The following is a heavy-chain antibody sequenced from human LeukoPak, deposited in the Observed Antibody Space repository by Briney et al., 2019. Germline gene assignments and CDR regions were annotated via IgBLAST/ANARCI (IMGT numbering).Heavy chain of an antibody. J-gene: IGHJ3*02. D-gene: IGHD3-3*01. Sequence: SETLSLTCTVSGGSISSYYWSWIRQPAGKGLEWIGRIYTSGSTNYNPSLKCRVTMSVDTSKNQFSLKLSSVTAADTAVYYCARVSVGSDTIFGVVMKGAFDIWGQGTMVTVSS. V-gene: IGHV4-4*07. CDR2: IYTSGST. CDR3: ARVSVGSDTIFGVVMKGAFDI. CDR1: GGSISSYY.